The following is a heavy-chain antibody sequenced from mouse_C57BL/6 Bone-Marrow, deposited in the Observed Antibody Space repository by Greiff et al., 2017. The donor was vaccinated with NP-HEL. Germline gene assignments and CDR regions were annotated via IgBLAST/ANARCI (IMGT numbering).Heavy chain of an antibody. Sequence: QVQLQQPGAELVKPGASVKLSCKASGYTFTSYWMHWVKQRPGRGLEWIGRIDPNSGGTKYNEKFKSKATLTVDKPSSTAYMQLSSLTSEDSAVYYCARGEGITTEERYFDVWGTGTTVTVSS. V-gene: IGHV1-72*01. CDR1: GYTFTSYW. J-gene: IGHJ1*03. D-gene: IGHD1-1*01. CDR2: IDPNSGGT. CDR3: ARGEGITTEERYFDV.